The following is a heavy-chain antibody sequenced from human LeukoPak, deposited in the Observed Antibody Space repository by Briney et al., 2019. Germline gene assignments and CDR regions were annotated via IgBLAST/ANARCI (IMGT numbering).Heavy chain of an antibody. V-gene: IGHV1-2*02. CDR3: APTAEAYTSWWKV. CDR1: GYKFTDDY. CDR2: INPDSGFT. Sequence: ASVKVSCKASGYKFTDDYMHWVRQALGQGLEFMGWINPDSGFTNYAQKFKGRVTKTRDTSISTTYLEVRSLTSDDTAVYYCAPTAEAYTSWWKVWGQGTLVTVSS. D-gene: IGHD3-16*01. J-gene: IGHJ4*02.